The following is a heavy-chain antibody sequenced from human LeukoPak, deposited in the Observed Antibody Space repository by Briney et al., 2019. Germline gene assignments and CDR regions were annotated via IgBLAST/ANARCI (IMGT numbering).Heavy chain of an antibody. CDR1: GGSISSSSYY. V-gene: IGHV4-39*07. D-gene: IGHD3-3*01. CDR3: ARGPAYYDFWSGYSAFDY. CDR2: IYHSGST. Sequence: SETLSLTCTVSGGSISSSSYYWGWIRQPPGKGLEWIGEIYHSGSTNYNPSLKSRVTISVDKSKNQFSLKLSSVTAADTAVYYCARGPAYYDFWSGYSAFDYWGQGTLVTVSS. J-gene: IGHJ4*02.